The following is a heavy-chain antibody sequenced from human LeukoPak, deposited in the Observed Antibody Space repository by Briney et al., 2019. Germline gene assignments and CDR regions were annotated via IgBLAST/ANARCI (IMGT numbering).Heavy chain of an antibody. J-gene: IGHJ6*03. D-gene: IGHD2-2*01. Sequence: SETLSLTCTVSGGSISSYYWSWIRQPARKGLEWIGRIYTSGSTNYNPSLKSRVTISVDTSKNQFSLKLSSVTAADTAVYYCARTYCSSTSCSGGYYYMDVWGKGTTVTVSS. CDR3: ARTYCSSTSCSGGYYYMDV. CDR2: IYTSGST. V-gene: IGHV4-4*07. CDR1: GGSISSYY.